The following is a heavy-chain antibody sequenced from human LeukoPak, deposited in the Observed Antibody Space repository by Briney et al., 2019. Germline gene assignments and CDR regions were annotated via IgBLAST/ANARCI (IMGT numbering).Heavy chain of an antibody. J-gene: IGHJ4*02. CDR1: GFTFSSYS. Sequence: PGGSLRLSCAASGFTFSSYSMNWVRQAPGKGLEWVSYISSSSSTIYYADSVKGRFTISRDNAKNSLYLQMNSLRAEDTAVYYCARGRTSSDITLKYWGQGTLVTVSS. V-gene: IGHV3-48*04. CDR2: ISSSSSTI. CDR3: ARGRTSSDITLKY. D-gene: IGHD3-9*01.